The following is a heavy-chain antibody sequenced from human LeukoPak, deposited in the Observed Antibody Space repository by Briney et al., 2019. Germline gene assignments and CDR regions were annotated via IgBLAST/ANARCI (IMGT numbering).Heavy chain of an antibody. D-gene: IGHD3-3*01. J-gene: IGHJ6*03. CDR1: GYTFTSYG. CDR3: ARDHRFTIFGVAAAYYYYYMDV. CDR2: ISAYNGNT. V-gene: IGHV1-18*01. Sequence: ASVKVSCKASGYTFTSYGISWVRQAPGQGLEWMGWISAYNGNTNYAQKLQGRVTMTTDTSTSTAYMELRSLRSDDTAVYYCARDHRFTIFGVAAAYYYYYMDVWGKGTTVTVSS.